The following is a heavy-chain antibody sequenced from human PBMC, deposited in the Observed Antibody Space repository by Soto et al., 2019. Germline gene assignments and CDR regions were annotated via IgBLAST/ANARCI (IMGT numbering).Heavy chain of an antibody. CDR2: INHSGST. CDR3: VIRRGYSYGYGVF. CDR1: GGSFSGYY. Sequence: SETLSLTCAVYGGSFSGYYWSWIRQPPGKGLEWIGEINHSGSTNYNPSLKSRVTISVDTSKNQFSLKLSSVTAADTAVYYCVIRRGYSYGYGVFWGQGTLGT. V-gene: IGHV4-34*01. D-gene: IGHD5-18*01. J-gene: IGHJ4*02.